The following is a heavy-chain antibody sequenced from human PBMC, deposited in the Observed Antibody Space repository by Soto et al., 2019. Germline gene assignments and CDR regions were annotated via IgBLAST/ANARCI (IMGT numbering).Heavy chain of an antibody. J-gene: IGHJ4*02. CDR2: INSDGSTT. D-gene: IGHD1-26*01. V-gene: IGHV3-74*01. Sequence: GSLRLSCAASGFTLSNYWMHWVRQAPGKGLVWVSRINSDGSTTNYADSAKGRFTISRDNAKNTLYLEMNSLRAEDTAVYYCANFYSGSYSTYWGQGTLVTVSS. CDR3: ANFYSGSYSTY. CDR1: GFTLSNYW.